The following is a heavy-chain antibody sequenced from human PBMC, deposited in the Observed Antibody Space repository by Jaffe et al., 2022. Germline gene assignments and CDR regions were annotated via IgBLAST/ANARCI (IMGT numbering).Heavy chain of an antibody. D-gene: IGHD6-19*01. V-gene: IGHV4-38-2*01. CDR1: GYSISSGYY. CDR3: ARRFGNSGWYIFDY. J-gene: IGHJ4*02. CDR2: IYHSGST. Sequence: QVQLQESGPGLVKPSETLSLTCVVSGYSISSGYYWGWIRQPPGKGLEWIGSIYHSGSTYYNPSLKSRVTISVDTSKNQFSLKLTSVTAADTAVYYCARRFGNSGWYIFDYWGQGTLVTVSS.